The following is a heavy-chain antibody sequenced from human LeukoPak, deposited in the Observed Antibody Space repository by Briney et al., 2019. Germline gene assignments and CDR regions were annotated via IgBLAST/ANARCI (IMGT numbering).Heavy chain of an antibody. CDR2: IYYSGST. D-gene: IGHD3-9*01. J-gene: IGHJ4*02. V-gene: IGHV4-59*01. Sequence: SETLSLTCTVSGGSISSYYWSWIRQPPGKGLEWIGYIYYSGSTSYKPSLKSRVTISVDTSKNQFSLKLSSVTAADTAVYYCARLRTYYDILTGYDLRYYFDYWGQGTLVTVSS. CDR3: ARLRTYYDILTGYDLRYYFDY. CDR1: GGSISSYY.